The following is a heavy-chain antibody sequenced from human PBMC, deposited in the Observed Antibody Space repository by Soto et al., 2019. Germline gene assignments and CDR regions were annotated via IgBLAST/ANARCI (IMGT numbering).Heavy chain of an antibody. Sequence: GASVKVSCKASGGTFSSYAISWVRQAPGQGLEWMGGIIPIFGTANYAQKFQGRVTITADESTSTAYMELSSLRSEDTAVYYCARDLIAVAGKFDYWGQGTLVTVSS. D-gene: IGHD6-19*01. CDR1: GGTFSSYA. V-gene: IGHV1-69*13. CDR2: IIPIFGTA. J-gene: IGHJ4*02. CDR3: ARDLIAVAGKFDY.